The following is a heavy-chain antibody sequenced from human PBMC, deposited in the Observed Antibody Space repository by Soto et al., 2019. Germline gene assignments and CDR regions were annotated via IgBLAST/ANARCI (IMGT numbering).Heavy chain of an antibody. Sequence: SETLSLTRTVRDGSIGSYYCSSTRQPPGKGLEWIGYIYYSGSTNYNPSLKSRVTISVDTSKNQFSLKLSSVTAADTAVYYCARGWMVVGGYDLITCRPSRTTLWGYGTLV. CDR3: ARGWMVVGGYDLITCRPSRTTL. D-gene: IGHD5-12*01. CDR2: IYYSGST. V-gene: IGHV4-59*01. J-gene: IGHJ4*03. CDR1: DGSIGSYY.